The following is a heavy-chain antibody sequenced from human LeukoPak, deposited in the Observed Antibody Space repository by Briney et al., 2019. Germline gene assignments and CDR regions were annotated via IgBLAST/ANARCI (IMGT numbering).Heavy chain of an antibody. CDR1: GFTFSSFG. Sequence: GRSLRLSCAASGFTFSSFGMHWVRQAPGKGLEWVAVISYDGSTKYYADSVKGRFTISRDNSKNTLYLQMNSLRDEDTAVYYCAKSEVRGTYLYYFDYWGQGTLVTVSS. D-gene: IGHD3-16*01. CDR2: ISYDGSTK. V-gene: IGHV3-30*18. J-gene: IGHJ4*02. CDR3: AKSEVRGTYLYYFDY.